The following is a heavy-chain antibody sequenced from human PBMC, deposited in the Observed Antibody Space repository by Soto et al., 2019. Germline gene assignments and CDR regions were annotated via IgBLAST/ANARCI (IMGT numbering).Heavy chain of an antibody. CDR2: INAGSGNT. CDR3: ARDTETLGPRANDALDI. V-gene: IGHV1-3*01. Sequence: QAQLVQSGAEMKKPGASVTVSCKATGYTFSAYTMNWVRQAPGQRLEWLGWINAGSGNTKYSQHFQGRVSITRDTSASTVYMELTGLTSEDTSVYYCARDTETLGPRANDALDIWGQGTMVTVSS. CDR1: GYTFSAYT. J-gene: IGHJ3*02. D-gene: IGHD3-3*02.